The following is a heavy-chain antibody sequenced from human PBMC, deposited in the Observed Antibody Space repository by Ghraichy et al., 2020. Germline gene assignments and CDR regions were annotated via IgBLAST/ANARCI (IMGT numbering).Heavy chain of an antibody. CDR2: IYYSGST. V-gene: IGHV4-39*01. Sequence: SETLSLTCTVSGGSISSSSYYWGWIRQPPGKGLEWIGSIYYSGSTYYNPSLKSRVTISVDTSKNQFSLKLSSVTAADTAVYYCARVVPRLRDYDSSGYFDYWGQGTLVTVSS. J-gene: IGHJ4*02. D-gene: IGHD3-22*01. CDR1: GGSISSSSYY. CDR3: ARVVPRLRDYDSSGYFDY.